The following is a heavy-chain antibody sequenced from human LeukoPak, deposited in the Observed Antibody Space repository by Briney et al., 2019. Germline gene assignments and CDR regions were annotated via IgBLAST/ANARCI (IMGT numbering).Heavy chain of an antibody. CDR1: GFTFSCYW. CDR3: AKDTPSHGLDY. Sequence: GGSLRLSCAASGFTFSCYWMSWVRQAPGKGLEWVSAISGTGGSTYYADSVKGRFTISRDNSKNTLYLQMNSLRAEDTAVYYCAKDTPSHGLDYWGQGTLVTVSS. J-gene: IGHJ4*02. CDR2: ISGTGGST. D-gene: IGHD2-2*01. V-gene: IGHV3-23*01.